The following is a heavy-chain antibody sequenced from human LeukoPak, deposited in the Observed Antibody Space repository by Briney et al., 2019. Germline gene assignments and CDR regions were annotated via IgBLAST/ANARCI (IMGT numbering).Heavy chain of an antibody. CDR2: INHSGST. V-gene: IGHV4-34*01. D-gene: IGHD2-2*01. CDR3: ARALPKLGYCSSTSCYAVYFDY. CDR1: GGSFSGYY. J-gene: IGHJ4*02. Sequence: SETLSLTCAVYGGSFSGYYWSWIRQPPGKGLEWIGVINHSGSTNYNPSLKSRVTISVDTSKNQFSLKLSSVTAADTAVYYCARALPKLGYCSSTSCYAVYFDYWGQGTLVTVSS.